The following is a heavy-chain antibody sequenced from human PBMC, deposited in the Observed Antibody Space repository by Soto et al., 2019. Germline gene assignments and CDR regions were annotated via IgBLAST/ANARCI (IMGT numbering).Heavy chain of an antibody. V-gene: IGHV4-34*01. CDR1: GGSFSGYY. CDR2: INHSGST. CDR3: ARGDPGGSGYLYYYYYMDV. D-gene: IGHD3-3*01. J-gene: IGHJ6*03. Sequence: QVQLQQWGAGLLKPSETLSLTCAVYGGSFSGYYWSWIRQPPGKGLAWSGEINHSGSTNYNPSLTSRVTISVDTYENQISLKLSSVTAADTAVYYCARGDPGGSGYLYYYYYMDVWGKGTTVTVSS.